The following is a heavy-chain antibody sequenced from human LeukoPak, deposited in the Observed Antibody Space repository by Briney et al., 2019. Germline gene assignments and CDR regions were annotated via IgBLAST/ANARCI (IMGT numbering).Heavy chain of an antibody. CDR2: INGSGDRT. V-gene: IGHV3-23*01. J-gene: IGHJ4*02. D-gene: IGHD1-14*01. CDR3: AKPARTDYADY. Sequence: GGSLRLSCAASGFTFSSYAMNWVRQAPGKGLEWVSSINGSGDRTYYADSVEGRFTISRDNSKNALYLQMNSLRAEDTAVYYCAKPARTDYADYWGQGTLVTVSS. CDR1: GFTFSSYA.